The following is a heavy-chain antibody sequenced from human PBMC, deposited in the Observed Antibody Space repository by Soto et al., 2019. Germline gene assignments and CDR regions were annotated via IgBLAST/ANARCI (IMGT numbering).Heavy chain of an antibody. J-gene: IGHJ4*02. V-gene: IGHV3-33*01. Sequence: QVQLVESGGGVVQPGRSLRLSCAASGFTFSTFGMHWVRQSPGKGLEWVAVIWNGRNSEDYADSVKGRFTISRDNSRNTLYLQMNSLRAEDTAMYYWVTERSNYEFDYWGQGILVTVSS. CDR2: IWNGRNSE. CDR1: GFTFSTFG. CDR3: VTERSNYEFDY. D-gene: IGHD1-26*01.